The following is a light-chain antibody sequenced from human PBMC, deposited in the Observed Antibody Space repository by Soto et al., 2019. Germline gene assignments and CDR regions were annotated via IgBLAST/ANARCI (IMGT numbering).Light chain of an antibody. CDR3: QQYNDSFPYT. CDR1: QSISSW. V-gene: IGKV1-5*03. Sequence: DIQMTQSPSTLSASVGDRVTITCRASQSISSWLAWYQQKPGTAPKLLIYKASTLESGDPSSFSGLRSGTEFTLSVSSLQPDDFVTYYCQQYNDSFPYTFGQGTKLEIK. CDR2: KAS. J-gene: IGKJ2*01.